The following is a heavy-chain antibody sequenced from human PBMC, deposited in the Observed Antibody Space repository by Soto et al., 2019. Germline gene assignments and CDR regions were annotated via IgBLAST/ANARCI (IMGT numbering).Heavy chain of an antibody. J-gene: IGHJ1*01. Sequence: GASVKVSCKASGYTFTSYAMHWVRQAPGQRLEWMGWINAGNGNTKYSQKFQGRVTITRDTSASTAYMELSGLRSEDTAVYYCARGEDYGDYPPAEYFQHWGQGTLVTVSS. V-gene: IGHV1-3*01. D-gene: IGHD4-17*01. CDR1: GYTFTSYA. CDR2: INAGNGNT. CDR3: ARGEDYGDYPPAEYFQH.